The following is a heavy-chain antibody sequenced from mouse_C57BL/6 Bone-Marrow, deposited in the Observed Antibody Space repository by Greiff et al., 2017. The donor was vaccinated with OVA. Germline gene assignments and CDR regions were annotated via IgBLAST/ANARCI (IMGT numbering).Heavy chain of an antibody. CDR3: ARDGYPLFDY. CDR2: ISGGGGNT. V-gene: IGHV5-9*01. CDR1: GFTFSSYT. Sequence: VQLKESGGGLVKPGGSLKLSCAASGFTFSSYTMSWVRQTPEKRLEWVATISGGGGNTYYPDSVKGRFTISRDNAKNTLYLQMSSLRSEDTALYYCARDGYPLFDYWGQGTTLTVSS. J-gene: IGHJ2*01. D-gene: IGHD2-3*01.